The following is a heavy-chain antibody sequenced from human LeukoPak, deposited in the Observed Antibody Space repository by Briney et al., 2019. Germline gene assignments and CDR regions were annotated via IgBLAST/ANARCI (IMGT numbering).Heavy chain of an antibody. CDR2: ISRSSSSI. V-gene: IGHV3-48*01. Sequence: GGSLRLSCAGSGFTFSSYSMNWVRQAPGKGLEWVSYISRSSSSIYYADSVKGRFTISRDNAKNSLYLQMNSLRAEDTAVYYCARVGLLKSFDYWGQGTLVTVSS. CDR3: ARVGLLKSFDY. D-gene: IGHD3-16*01. CDR1: GFTFSSYS. J-gene: IGHJ4*02.